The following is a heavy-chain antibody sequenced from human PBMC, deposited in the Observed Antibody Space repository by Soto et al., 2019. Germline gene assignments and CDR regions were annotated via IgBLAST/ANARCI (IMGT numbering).Heavy chain of an antibody. Sequence: GASVKVSCKASGGTFSSYAISWVRQAPGQGLEWMGGIIPIFGTANYAQKFQGRVTITADESTSTAYMELSSLRSEDTAVYYCARAEVAATHFGYWGQGTLVTVSS. CDR2: IIPIFGTA. CDR3: ARAEVAATHFGY. J-gene: IGHJ4*02. V-gene: IGHV1-69*13. CDR1: GGTFSSYA. D-gene: IGHD2-15*01.